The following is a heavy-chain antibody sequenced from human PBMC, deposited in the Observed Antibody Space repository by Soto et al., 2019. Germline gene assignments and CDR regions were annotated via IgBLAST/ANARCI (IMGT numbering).Heavy chain of an antibody. V-gene: IGHV1-69*13. CDR1: GGTFSSYA. CDR3: ARDPFSVVVITPYYYYGMNV. CDR2: IIPIFGTA. Sequence: SVKVSCKASGGTFSSYAISWVRQAPGQGLEWMGGIIPIFGTANYAQKFQGRVTITADESTSTAYMELSSLRSEDTAVYYCARDPFSVVVITPYYYYGMNVWGQGTTVTV. J-gene: IGHJ6*02. D-gene: IGHD3-22*01.